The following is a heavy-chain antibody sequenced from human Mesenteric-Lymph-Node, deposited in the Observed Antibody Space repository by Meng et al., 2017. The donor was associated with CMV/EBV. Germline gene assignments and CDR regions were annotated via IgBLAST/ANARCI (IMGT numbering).Heavy chain of an antibody. CDR1: GFTFSSYG. CDR2: IKQDGSEK. Sequence: GESLKISCAASGFTFSSYGMHWVRQAPGKGLEWVANIKQDGSEKYYVDSVKGRFTISRDNAKNSLYLQMNSLRAEDTAVYYCARAYGGNWFDPWGQGTLVTVSS. CDR3: ARAYGGNWFDP. J-gene: IGHJ5*02. V-gene: IGHV3-7*01. D-gene: IGHD2-15*01.